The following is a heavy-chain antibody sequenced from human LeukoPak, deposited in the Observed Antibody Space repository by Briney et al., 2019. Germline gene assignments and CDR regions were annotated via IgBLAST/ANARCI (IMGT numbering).Heavy chain of an antibody. J-gene: IGHJ4*02. CDR3: VKARMPHCGTDCLES. D-gene: IGHD2-21*02. CDR1: GFTFSNYG. Sequence: GGSLRLSCASSGFTFSNYGMSWVRQAPGKGLEWVSVIRGSGGGTYYADSVKGRFTISRDNSKNTVYLQMNSLRAEDTAVYYCVKARMPHCGTDCLESWGQGTLVTVSS. CDR2: IRGSGGGT. V-gene: IGHV3-23*01.